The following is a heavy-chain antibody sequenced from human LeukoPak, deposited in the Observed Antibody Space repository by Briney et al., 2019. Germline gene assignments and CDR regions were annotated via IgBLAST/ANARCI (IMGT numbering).Heavy chain of an antibody. D-gene: IGHD5-12*01. J-gene: IGHJ4*02. Sequence: PGGSLRLSCAASGFTFSTHTMSWVSQAPGKGLEWVSALWGNNKNIYYADSVKGRFTISRDNSGNMVYLQMSDLRVEDTAVYYCAKDLKPDSGYDVDHWGQGTLVTVSS. CDR3: AKDLKPDSGYDVDH. CDR2: LWGNNKNI. V-gene: IGHV3-23*01. CDR1: GFTFSTHT.